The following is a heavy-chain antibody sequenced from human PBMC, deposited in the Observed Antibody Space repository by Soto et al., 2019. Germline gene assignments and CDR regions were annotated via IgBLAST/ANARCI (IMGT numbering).Heavy chain of an antibody. V-gene: IGHV4-34*01. CDR2: INHSGSS. J-gene: IGHJ4*02. D-gene: IGHD3-3*01. Sequence: SETLSLTCAVYGGSFSGYYWSWIRQPPGKGLEWIGEINHSGSSNYNPSLKSRVSISVDPSKNQFSLKLSSVTAADTAVYYCARVRFLEWLSFDYWGQGTLVTVSS. CDR1: GGSFSGYY. CDR3: ARVRFLEWLSFDY.